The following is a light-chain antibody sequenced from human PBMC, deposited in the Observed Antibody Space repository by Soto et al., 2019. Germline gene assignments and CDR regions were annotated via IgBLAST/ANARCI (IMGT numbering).Light chain of an antibody. Sequence: QSVLTQPPSVSEAPGQRVTISCTGSSSNIGAGYDVHWYQQLPGTAPKLLIYGNSNRPSGVPDRFSGSKSVTSASLAITGLQAEDEADYYCQSYDSSLSGSVFGGWTKLTVL. J-gene: IGLJ2*01. V-gene: IGLV1-40*01. CDR3: QSYDSSLSGSV. CDR1: SSNIGAGYD. CDR2: GNS.